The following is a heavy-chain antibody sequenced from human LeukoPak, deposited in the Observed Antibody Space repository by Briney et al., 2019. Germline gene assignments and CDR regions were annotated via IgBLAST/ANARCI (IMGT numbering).Heavy chain of an antibody. CDR1: GGSISSYY. J-gene: IGHJ5*02. V-gene: IGHV4-59*01. D-gene: IGHD3-10*01. CDR3: ARAAMVRGVTGWFDP. Sequence: KPSGTLSLTCTVSGGSISSYYWSWIRQPPGKGLEWIGYIYYSGSTNYNPSLKSRVTISADTSKNQFSLKLSSVTAADTAVYYCARAAMVRGVTGWFDPWGQGTLVTVSS. CDR2: IYYSGST.